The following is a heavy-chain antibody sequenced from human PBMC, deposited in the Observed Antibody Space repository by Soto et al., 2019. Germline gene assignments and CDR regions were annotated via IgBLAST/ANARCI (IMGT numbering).Heavy chain of an antibody. J-gene: IGHJ4*02. V-gene: IGHV3-74*01. Sequence: GGSLRLSCAASGFTFSSYWLHWVRQAPGKGLVWVSRINSDGSSTSYADSVKGRFTISRDNAKNTLYLQMNSLRAEDTAVCYCASGRDYDILTGSRAPFDYWGQGTLVTVSS. CDR1: GFTFSSYW. CDR2: INSDGSST. CDR3: ASGRDYDILTGSRAPFDY. D-gene: IGHD3-9*01.